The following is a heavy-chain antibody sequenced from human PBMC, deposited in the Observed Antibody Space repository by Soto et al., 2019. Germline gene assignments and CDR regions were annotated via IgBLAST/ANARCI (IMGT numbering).Heavy chain of an antibody. CDR2: IYYSGST. CDR1: GGSISSYY. CDR3: ARGELLWFGELNGMDV. V-gene: IGHV4-59*01. J-gene: IGHJ6*02. D-gene: IGHD3-10*01. Sequence: PSETLSLTCTVSGGSISSYYWSWIRQPPGKGLEWIGYIYYSGSTNYNPSLKSRVTISVDTSKNQFSLKLSSVTAADTAVYYCARGELLWFGELNGMDVWGQGTTVTVSS.